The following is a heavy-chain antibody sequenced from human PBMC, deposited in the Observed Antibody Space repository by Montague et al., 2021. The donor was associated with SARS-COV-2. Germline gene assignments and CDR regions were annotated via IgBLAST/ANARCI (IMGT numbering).Heavy chain of an antibody. J-gene: IGHJ3*01. D-gene: IGHD3-3*01. CDR2: LYYSGST. CDR1: GGSISSGGYY. CDR3: ARGQVTVFAVLIALPAAGAIDV. V-gene: IGHV4-31*03. Sequence: TLSLTCTVSGGSISSGGYYWSWIRQHPGKGLEWIGYLYYSGSTYYNPSLKSRVTILVDMSKNQFSLKLSSVTAADTALYYCARGQVTVFAVLIALPAAGAIDVWGQGTTVTVS.